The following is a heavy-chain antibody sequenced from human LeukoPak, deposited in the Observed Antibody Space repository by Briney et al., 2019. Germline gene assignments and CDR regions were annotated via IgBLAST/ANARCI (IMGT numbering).Heavy chain of an antibody. CDR3: ARVLPGCSSTSCYTATAPYNWFDP. CDR2: IIPIFGTA. J-gene: IGHJ5*02. D-gene: IGHD2-2*02. CDR1: GGTFSSYA. V-gene: IGHV1-69*05. Sequence: AASVKVSCKASGGTFSSYAISWVRQAPGQGLEWMGGIIPIFGTANYAQKFQGRVTITTDESTSTAYMELSSLRSEDTAVYYCARVLPGCSSTSCYTATAPYNWFDPWGQGTQVTVSS.